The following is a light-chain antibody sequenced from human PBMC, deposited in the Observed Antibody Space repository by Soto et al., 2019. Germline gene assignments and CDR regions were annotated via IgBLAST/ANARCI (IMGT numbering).Light chain of an antibody. CDR3: QQYGSSPRT. J-gene: IGKJ1*01. Sequence: EIVLAQCPGTLSLSPGERATLSCRASQSVSSSYLAWYQQKPGQAPRLLIYGASSRATGIPDRFSGSGSGTDFTLTISRLEPEDCAVYYCQQYGSSPRTFRQGTMVEIK. CDR2: GAS. CDR1: QSVSSSY. V-gene: IGKV3-20*01.